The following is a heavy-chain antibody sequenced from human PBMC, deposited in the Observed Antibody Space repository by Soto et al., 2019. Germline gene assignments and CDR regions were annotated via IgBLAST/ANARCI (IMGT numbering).Heavy chain of an antibody. CDR3: AKATRLPLTWFDS. Sequence: SETLSLTCAVSGYSISSGYYWAWIRQPPGKGPEWIGSIFNSGNTYYNPSFESRVTISLDSSKNQFSLKLTSVTAADTAMYYCAKATRLPLTWFDSWGRGPLVTVSS. V-gene: IGHV4-38-2*01. J-gene: IGHJ5*01. CDR2: IFNSGNT. CDR1: GYSISSGYY. D-gene: IGHD2-15*01.